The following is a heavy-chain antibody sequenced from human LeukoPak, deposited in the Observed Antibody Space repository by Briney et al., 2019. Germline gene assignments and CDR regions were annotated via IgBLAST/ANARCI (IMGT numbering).Heavy chain of an antibody. D-gene: IGHD3-22*01. Sequence: QSGGSLRLSCAASGFTFSSYGMSWVRQAPGKGLEWVSAISGSGGSTYYADSVKGRFTISRDNSKNTLYLQMNSLRAEDTAVYYCARSPHYYDSSGYYSDMLFDYWGQGTLVTVSS. CDR2: ISGSGGST. V-gene: IGHV3-23*01. CDR3: ARSPHYYDSSGYYSDMLFDY. CDR1: GFTFSSYG. J-gene: IGHJ4*02.